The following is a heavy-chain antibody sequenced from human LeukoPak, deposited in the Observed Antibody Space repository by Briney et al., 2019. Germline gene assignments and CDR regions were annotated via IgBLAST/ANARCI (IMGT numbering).Heavy chain of an antibody. CDR1: GGSISSSSYY. D-gene: IGHD3-10*01. CDR2: IYYSGST. J-gene: IGHJ4*02. V-gene: IGHV4-39*07. Sequence: PSETLSLTCTVSGGSISSSSYYWGWIRQPPGKGLEWIGSIYYSGSTYYNPSLKSRVTISVDTSKNQFSLKLSSVTAADTVVYYCARAYGSGIWDYWGQGILVTVSS. CDR3: ARAYGSGIWDY.